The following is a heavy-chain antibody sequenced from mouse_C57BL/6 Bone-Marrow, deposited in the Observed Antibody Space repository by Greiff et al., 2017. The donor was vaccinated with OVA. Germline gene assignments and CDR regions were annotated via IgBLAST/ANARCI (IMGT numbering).Heavy chain of an antibody. V-gene: IGHV8-12*01. D-gene: IGHD2-3*01. J-gene: IGHJ4*01. Sequence: QVTLKVSGPGILQSSQTLSLTCSFSGFSLSTSGMGVSWIRQPSGKGLEWLVHIYWDDDKRYHPSLKSRPTISKDTSRNQVFLKITSVDTADTATCNCARRDDGYPRAMDYWGQGTSVTVSS. CDR1: GFSLSTSGMG. CDR3: ARRDDGYPRAMDY. CDR2: IYWDDDK.